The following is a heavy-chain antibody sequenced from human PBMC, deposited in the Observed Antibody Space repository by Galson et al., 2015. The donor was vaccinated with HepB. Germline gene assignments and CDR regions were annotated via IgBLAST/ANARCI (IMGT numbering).Heavy chain of an antibody. J-gene: IGHJ6*02. CDR2: ISAYNGNT. Sequence: SVKVSCKASGYTFTSYGISWVRQAPGQGLEWMGWISAYNGNTNYAQKLQGRVTMTTDTSTSTAYMELRSLRSDDTAVYYCARDIHSRGVNPLNYYYYGMDVWGQGTTVTVSS. V-gene: IGHV1-18*04. CDR3: ARDIHSRGVNPLNYYYYGMDV. CDR1: GYTFTSYG. D-gene: IGHD3-10*01.